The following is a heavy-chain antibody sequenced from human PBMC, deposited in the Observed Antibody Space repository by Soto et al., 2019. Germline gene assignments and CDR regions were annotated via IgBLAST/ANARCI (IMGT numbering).Heavy chain of an antibody. D-gene: IGHD3-22*01. V-gene: IGHV1-3*01. CDR3: ARSMGYYDSSGYDY. CDR1: GYTFTSYA. Sequence: GASVKVSCKASGYTFTSYAMHWVRQAPGQRLEWMGWINAGNGNTKYSQRFQGRVTITRDTSASTAYMELSSLRSEDTAVYYCARSMGYYDSSGYDYWGQGTLVTAPQ. CDR2: INAGNGNT. J-gene: IGHJ4*02.